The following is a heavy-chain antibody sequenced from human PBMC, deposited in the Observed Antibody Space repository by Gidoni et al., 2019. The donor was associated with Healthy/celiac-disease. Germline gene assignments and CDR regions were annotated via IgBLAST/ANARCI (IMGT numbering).Heavy chain of an antibody. V-gene: IGHV3-30*18. CDR2: RSYDGSNN. CDR1: GFPFRSPA. Sequence: QVQLAESGGGVVQPGGSLTLSCAASGFPFRSPARHWVRPAPGKGREWVAVRSYDGSNNYYADSVKGRFTISRDNSRNTLYLQMNSLRAEDTAVHYCAKAVMDLGSSGYYYGLDYWGQGTLVTVSS. J-gene: IGHJ4*02. D-gene: IGHD3-22*01. CDR3: AKAVMDLGSSGYYYGLDY.